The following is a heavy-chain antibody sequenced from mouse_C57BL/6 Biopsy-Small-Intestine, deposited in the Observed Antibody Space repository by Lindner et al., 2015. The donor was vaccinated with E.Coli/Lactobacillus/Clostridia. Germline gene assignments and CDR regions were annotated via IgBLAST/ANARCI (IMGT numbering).Heavy chain of an antibody. J-gene: IGHJ1*03. CDR2: ISSGSSII. CDR1: GFTFSDYG. Sequence: VQLQESGGGLVRPGGSLKLSCAASGFTFSDYGMHWVRQAPEKGLEWVAYISSGSSIIYYADTVKGRFTISRDNAKNTLFLQMTSLRSEDTAMYYCSYYSGSSSYWYFDVWGTGTTVTVSS. CDR3: SYYSGSSSYWYFDV. D-gene: IGHD1-1*01. V-gene: IGHV5-17*01.